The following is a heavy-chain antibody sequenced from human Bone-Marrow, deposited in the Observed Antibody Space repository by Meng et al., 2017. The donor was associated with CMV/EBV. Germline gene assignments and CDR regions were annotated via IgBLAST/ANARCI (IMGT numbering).Heavy chain of an antibody. Sequence: SETLSLTCTVSSGSISSGDYYWSWIRQPPGKGLEWIGYIHYSGSTYYNPPLKSRVTISVDTSNNQFSLKLSSVTAADTAVYYCARVVFGEVVPSDYWGQGTLVTVSS. CDR2: IHYSGST. CDR1: SGSISSGDYY. V-gene: IGHV4-30-4*08. D-gene: IGHD3-10*02. CDR3: ARVVFGEVVPSDY. J-gene: IGHJ4*02.